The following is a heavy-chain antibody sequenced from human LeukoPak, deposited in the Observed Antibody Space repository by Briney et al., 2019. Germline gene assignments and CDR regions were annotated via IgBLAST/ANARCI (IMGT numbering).Heavy chain of an antibody. CDR1: GDSITGGSFY. Sequence: PSETLSLTCTVSGDSITGGSFYWGWIRHSPGKGLEWIGSIYYSGNIYNNPSLKSRVTVSIDTSQNRFSLKLSSVTAADTAVYYCARTVEYSSSSYYYYMDVWGKGTTVTVSS. CDR2: IYYSGNI. D-gene: IGHD6-6*01. V-gene: IGHV4-39*07. CDR3: ARTVEYSSSSYYYYMDV. J-gene: IGHJ6*03.